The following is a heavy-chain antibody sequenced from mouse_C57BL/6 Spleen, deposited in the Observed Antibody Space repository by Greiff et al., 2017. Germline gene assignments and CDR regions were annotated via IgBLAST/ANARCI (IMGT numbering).Heavy chain of an antibody. CDR3: AVDYYGSSWFAY. Sequence: VQLVESGAELVKPGASVKISCKASGYAFSSYWMNWVKQRPGRGLEWIGQIYPGDGDTNYNGKFKGKATLTADKSSSTAYMQLSSLTSEDSAVYFCAVDYYGSSWFAYWGQGTLVTVSA. J-gene: IGHJ3*01. CDR1: GYAFSSYW. V-gene: IGHV1-80*01. D-gene: IGHD1-1*01. CDR2: IYPGDGDT.